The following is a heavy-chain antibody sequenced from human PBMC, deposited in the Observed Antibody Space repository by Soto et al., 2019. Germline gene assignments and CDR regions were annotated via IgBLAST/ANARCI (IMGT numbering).Heavy chain of an antibody. D-gene: IGHD2-2*02. CDR3: SRGASLYDI. J-gene: IGHJ3*02. CDR1: GVSITSGDYF. CDR2: ISYIGNT. Sequence: QVQLHESGPGLVKPSQTLALTCTCSGVSITSGDYFWSWIRQHPGKGLEWIRYISYIGNTNYYPSRRRRLIISLDTSTNHFSLKMPSVADAHTPVDYCSRGASLYDIWGQGTMVSVSS. V-gene: IGHV4-31*02.